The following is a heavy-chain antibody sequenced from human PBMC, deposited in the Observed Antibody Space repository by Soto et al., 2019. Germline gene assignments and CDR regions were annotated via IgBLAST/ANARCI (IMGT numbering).Heavy chain of an antibody. J-gene: IGHJ4*02. Sequence: PSETLSLTCAVYRGSLTGYLWNWIRQPPRKGLEWIGEINHSGGTNYNPSLKSRVTISVDTSKNQFSLKLSSVTAADTAVYYCARGAPRYCSGGSCYSGRDDWGQGTLVTVS. CDR3: ARGAPRYCSGGSCYSGRDD. CDR2: INHSGGT. V-gene: IGHV4-34*01. CDR1: RGSLTGYL. D-gene: IGHD2-15*01.